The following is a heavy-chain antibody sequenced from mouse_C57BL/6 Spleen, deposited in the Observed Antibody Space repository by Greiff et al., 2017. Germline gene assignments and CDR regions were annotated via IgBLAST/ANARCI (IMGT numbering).Heavy chain of an antibody. V-gene: IGHV14-4*01. CDR3: TTSYYGSSRFAY. D-gene: IGHD1-1*01. J-gene: IGHJ3*01. CDR1: GFNIKDDY. Sequence: VHVKQSGAELVRPGASVKLSCTASGFNIKDDYMHWVKQRPEQGLEWIGWIDPENGDTEYASKFQGKATITADTSSNTAYLQLSSLTSEDTAVYYCTTSYYGSSRFAYWGQGTLVTVSA. CDR2: IDPENGDT.